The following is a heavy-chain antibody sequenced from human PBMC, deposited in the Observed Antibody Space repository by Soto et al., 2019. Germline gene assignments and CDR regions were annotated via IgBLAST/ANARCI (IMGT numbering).Heavy chain of an antibody. D-gene: IGHD2-2*01. J-gene: IGHJ4*01. CDR1: GFRFRSYL. CDR3: VRGCNRAGCPYYCDY. V-gene: IGHV3-7*01. Sequence: AGGSLRLSSTPSGFRFRSYLISWVLPAPGKGQERVGNIKQYGNDKFYVDSVKGRFTIYRDNTKYSLYLHLDSLRVEDPAIYYCVRGCNRAGCPYYCDYWGHGALVTVSA. CDR2: IKQYGNDK.